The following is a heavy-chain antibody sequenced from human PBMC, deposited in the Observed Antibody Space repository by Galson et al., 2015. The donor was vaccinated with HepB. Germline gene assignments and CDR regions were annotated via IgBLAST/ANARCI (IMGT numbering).Heavy chain of an antibody. CDR1: GYTFTGYY. V-gene: IGHV1-2*04. J-gene: IGHJ4*02. D-gene: IGHD6-19*01. CDR2: INPNSGGT. CDR3: ARASSSGWVWGDY. Sequence: SVKVSCKASGYTFTGYYMHWVRQAPGQGLEWMGWINPNSGGTNYAQKFQGWVTMTRDTSISTAYMELSRLRSDDTAVYYCARASSSGWVWGDYWGQGTLVTVSS.